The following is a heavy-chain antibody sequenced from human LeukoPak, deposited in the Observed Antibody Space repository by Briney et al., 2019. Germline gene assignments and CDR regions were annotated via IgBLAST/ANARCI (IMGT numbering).Heavy chain of an antibody. CDR3: ARDPYSEFWSGYYFVT. J-gene: IGHJ5*02. D-gene: IGHD3-3*01. CDR2: IIPTFGTA. CDR1: VDTFSSSG. V-gene: IGHV1-69*06. Sequence: SVTVSCKASVDTFSSSGFSWLRQAPGQGLEWMGRIIPTFGTALYAETFQGRITITADKSTGTVNMEVSSLRSEDTAVYFCARDPYSEFWSGYYFVTWGQGTLVTVSS.